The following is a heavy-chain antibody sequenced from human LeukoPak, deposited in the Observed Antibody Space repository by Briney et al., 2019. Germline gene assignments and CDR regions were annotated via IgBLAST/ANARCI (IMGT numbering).Heavy chain of an antibody. V-gene: IGHV3-15*01. CDR2: IKSKTDGGTT. Sequence: GGSLRLSCAASGFTFSNAWMSGVRQAPGKGLEWVGHIKSKTDGGTTDYAAHVKDRFTISRDDSKSTLYLQMNSLKTEDTAVYYCASQRSDYWGQGTLVTVSS. CDR1: GFTFSNAW. CDR3: ASQRSDY. J-gene: IGHJ4*02.